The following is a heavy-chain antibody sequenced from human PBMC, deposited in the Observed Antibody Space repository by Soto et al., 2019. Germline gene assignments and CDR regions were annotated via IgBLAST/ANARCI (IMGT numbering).Heavy chain of an antibody. CDR2: ISSSSSYI. D-gene: IGHD6-19*01. CDR3: ARATRDSSGFDY. V-gene: IGHV3-21*01. J-gene: IGHJ4*02. CDR1: GFTFSSYS. Sequence: VQLVESGGGLVKPGGSLRLSCAASGFTFSSYSMNWVRQAPGKGLEWVSSISSSSSYIYYADSVKGRFTISRDNAKNSLYLQMNSLRAEDTAVYYCARATRDSSGFDYWGQGTLVTVSS.